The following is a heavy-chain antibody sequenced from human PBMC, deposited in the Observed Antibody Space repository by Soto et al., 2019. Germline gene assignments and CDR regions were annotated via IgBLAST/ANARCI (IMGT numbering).Heavy chain of an antibody. Sequence: SETLSLTCTVSGGSISSYYWSWIRQPPGKGLEWIGYIYYSGSTNYNPSLKSRVTISVDASKNQFSLKLSSVTAADTAVYYCVGREIRGRRYDYIWGSNYYFDYWGQGTLVTVS. CDR2: IYYSGST. CDR3: VGREIRGRRYDYIWGSNYYFDY. V-gene: IGHV4-59*01. D-gene: IGHD3-16*01. CDR1: GGSISSYY. J-gene: IGHJ4*02.